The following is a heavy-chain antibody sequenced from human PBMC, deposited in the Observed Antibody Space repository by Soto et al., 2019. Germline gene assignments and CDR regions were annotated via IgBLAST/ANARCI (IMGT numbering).Heavy chain of an antibody. CDR1: GFTFSNYA. J-gene: IGHJ3*01. V-gene: IGHV3-23*01. Sequence: EVQLLESGGGLVQPGGSLRLSCAASGFTFSNYAMSWVRQAPGKGLECVSSITGTGGRTYYADSVKGRFTISRDNSKNTLYLQTNSPRAEDTALYYCAKDLRVLLWFGDLHAFDFWGQGTMVTVSS. CDR2: ITGTGGRT. CDR3: AKDLRVLLWFGDLHAFDF. D-gene: IGHD3-10*01.